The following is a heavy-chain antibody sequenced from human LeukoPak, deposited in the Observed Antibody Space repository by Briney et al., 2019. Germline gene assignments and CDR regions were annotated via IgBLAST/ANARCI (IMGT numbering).Heavy chain of an antibody. D-gene: IGHD2-2*01. CDR3: AGVNRLGYCSSTSCYAH. Sequence: ASVKVSCKASGYTFTSYGISWVRQAPGQGLEWMGWISAYNGNTNYAQKLQGRVTMTTDTSTSTAYMELRSLRSDDTAVYYCAGVNRLGYCSSTSCYAHWGQGTLVTVSS. CDR2: ISAYNGNT. J-gene: IGHJ4*02. V-gene: IGHV1-18*01. CDR1: GYTFTSYG.